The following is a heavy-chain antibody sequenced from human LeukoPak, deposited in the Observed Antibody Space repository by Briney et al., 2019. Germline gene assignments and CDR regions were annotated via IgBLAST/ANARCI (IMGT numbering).Heavy chain of an antibody. Sequence: SETLSLTCTVSGGSISSSSYYWGWIRQPPGKWLEWIGSIYYSGSTYYNPSLKSRVTISVDTSKNQFSLKLSSVTAADTAVYYCARDRKGYGRGAFDIWGQGTMVTVSS. CDR1: GGSISSSSYY. J-gene: IGHJ3*02. CDR3: ARDRKGYGRGAFDI. D-gene: IGHD4-17*01. V-gene: IGHV4-39*07. CDR2: IYYSGST.